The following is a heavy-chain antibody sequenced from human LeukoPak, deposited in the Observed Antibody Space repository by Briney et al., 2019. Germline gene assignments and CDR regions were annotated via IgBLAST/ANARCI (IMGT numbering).Heavy chain of an antibody. CDR1: GLPLSSHT. CDR2: ISSSGRYI. CDR3: ARGGGGGTTVWYYFDN. D-gene: IGHD1/OR15-1a*01. J-gene: IGHJ4*02. V-gene: IGHV3-21*06. Sequence: PGGSLRLSCAASGLPLSSHTINWVRQAPGKGLEWVSCISSSGRYIYYADSVKGRFTISRDNARNSVSLQMNSLRVEDTAVYYCARGGGGGTTVWYYFDNWGQGTQVTVSS.